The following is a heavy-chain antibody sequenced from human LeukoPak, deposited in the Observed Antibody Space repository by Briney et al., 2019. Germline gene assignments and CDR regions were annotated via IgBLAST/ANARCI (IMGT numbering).Heavy chain of an antibody. Sequence: PGGSLGFSFEASGFTFSSYAMHWVRQAPGKGLEYVSAISSNGGSTYYANSVKGRFTISRDNSKNTLYLQMGSLRAEDMAVYYCARGGVAVAGTYFDYWGQGTLVTVSS. CDR2: ISSNGGST. V-gene: IGHV3-64*01. CDR3: ARGGVAVAGTYFDY. J-gene: IGHJ4*02. CDR1: GFTFSSYA. D-gene: IGHD6-19*01.